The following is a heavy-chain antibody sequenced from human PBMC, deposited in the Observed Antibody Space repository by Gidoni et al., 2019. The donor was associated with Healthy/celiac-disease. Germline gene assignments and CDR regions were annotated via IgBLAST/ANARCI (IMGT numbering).Heavy chain of an antibody. CDR2: ISGSGGST. CDR3: AKGKRLRGSGSTRPYYYYGMDV. V-gene: IGHV3-23*01. Sequence: EVQLLESGGGLVQPGGSLRLSCAASGFTFSSYAMRWVRQAPGKGLEWVSAISGSGGSTYYADSVKGRFTISRDNSKNTLYLQMNSLRAEDTAVYYCAKGKRLRGSGSTRPYYYYGMDVWGQGTTVTVSS. D-gene: IGHD3-10*01. CDR1: GFTFSSYA. J-gene: IGHJ6*02.